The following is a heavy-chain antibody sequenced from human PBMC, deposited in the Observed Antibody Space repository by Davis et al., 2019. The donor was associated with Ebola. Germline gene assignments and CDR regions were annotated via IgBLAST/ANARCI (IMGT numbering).Heavy chain of an antibody. J-gene: IGHJ6*02. CDR1: GYTFTSYD. D-gene: IGHD6-19*01. Sequence: ASVKVSCKASGYTFTSYDINWVRQAPGQGLEWMGWINPNSGGTNYAQKFQGRVTMTRDTSISTAYMELSRLRSDDTAVYYCARDRIVYSSGWYGMDVWGQGTTVTVSS. CDR3: ARDRIVYSSGWYGMDV. CDR2: INPNSGGT. V-gene: IGHV1-2*02.